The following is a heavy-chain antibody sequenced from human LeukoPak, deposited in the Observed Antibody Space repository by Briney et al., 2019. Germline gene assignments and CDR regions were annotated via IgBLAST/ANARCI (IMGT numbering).Heavy chain of an antibody. V-gene: IGHV4-34*01. CDR2: INHSGST. D-gene: IGHD2-2*01. CDR1: GGSFSGYY. J-gene: IGHJ4*02. Sequence: PSETLSLTCAVYGGSFSGYYWSWIRQPPGKGLEWIGEINHSGSTNYNPSLKSRVTISVDTSKNQFSLKLSSVTAADTAVYYCARKLIVVVPAFDYWGQGTLVTVSS. CDR3: ARKLIVVVPAFDY.